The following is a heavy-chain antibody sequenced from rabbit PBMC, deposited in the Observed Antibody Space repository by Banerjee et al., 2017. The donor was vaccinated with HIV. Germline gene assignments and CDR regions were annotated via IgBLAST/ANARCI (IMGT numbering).Heavy chain of an antibody. J-gene: IGHJ4*01. D-gene: IGHD2-1*01. Sequence: QEQLKESGGGLVQPGGSLKLSCKASGFDLSSYYYMCWVRQAPGKGLEWIACIDAGSSGSTWYATWAKGRFTISKTSSTTVTLQMTSLTAADTATYFCARDDDYGGYPLWGQGTLVTVS. V-gene: IGHV1S45*01. CDR3: ARDDDYGGYPL. CDR2: IDAGSSGST. CDR1: GFDLSSYYY.